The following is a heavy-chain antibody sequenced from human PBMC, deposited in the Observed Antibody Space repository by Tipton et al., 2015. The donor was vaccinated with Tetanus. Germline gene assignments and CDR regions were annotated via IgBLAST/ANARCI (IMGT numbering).Heavy chain of an antibody. CDR3: ARLGSGYSYGYYFDY. J-gene: IGHJ4*02. V-gene: IGHV4-39*01. Sequence: TLSLTCTVSGGSISSSSYYWGWIRQPPGKGLEWIGSIYYSGSTYYNPSLKSRVTISVDTSKNQFSLKLSSVTAADTAAYYCARLGSGYSYGYYFDYWGQGTLVTVSS. CDR2: IYYSGST. D-gene: IGHD5-18*01. CDR1: GGSISSSSYY.